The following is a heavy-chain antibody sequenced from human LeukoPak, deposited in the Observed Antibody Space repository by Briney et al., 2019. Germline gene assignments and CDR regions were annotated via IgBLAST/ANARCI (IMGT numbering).Heavy chain of an antibody. CDR3: ARVPTNRLRWLNYFDY. J-gene: IGHJ4*02. Sequence: GGSLRLSCAASGFTFSSYAMSWVRQAPGKGLEWVSAISGSGGSTYYADSVKGRFTISRDNSKNTLYLQMNSLRAEDTAVYYCARVPTNRLRWLNYFDYWGQGTLVTVSS. CDR1: GFTFSSYA. D-gene: IGHD4-23*01. V-gene: IGHV3-23*01. CDR2: ISGSGGST.